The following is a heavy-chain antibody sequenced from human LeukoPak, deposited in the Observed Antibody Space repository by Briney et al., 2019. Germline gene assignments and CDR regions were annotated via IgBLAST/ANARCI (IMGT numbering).Heavy chain of an antibody. CDR2: IYTGGST. J-gene: IGHJ4*02. V-gene: IGHV3-66*01. D-gene: IGHD7-27*01. CDR3: ARASTLRTGDAH. CDR1: GFTISSNY. Sequence: GGSLRLSCAASGFTISSNYMSWVRQAPGPGLEWVSVIYTGGSTSYADSVKGRFTISRDSSTNTLFLQMNSLRAEDTAVYYCARASTLRTGDAHWGQGTLVTVSS.